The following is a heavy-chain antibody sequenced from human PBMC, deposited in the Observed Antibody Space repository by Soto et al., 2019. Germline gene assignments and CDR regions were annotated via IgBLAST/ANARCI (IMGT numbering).Heavy chain of an antibody. Sequence: QVQLVESGGGVVQPGRSLRLSCAASGFTFSSYAMHWVRQAPGKGLEWVAVISYDGSNKYYADSVKGRFTISRDNSKNTLYLQMNSRRAEDTAVYYCARDGNYDYWGQGTLVTVSS. D-gene: IGHD1-7*01. CDR2: ISYDGSNK. V-gene: IGHV3-30-3*01. CDR1: GFTFSSYA. CDR3: ARDGNYDY. J-gene: IGHJ4*02.